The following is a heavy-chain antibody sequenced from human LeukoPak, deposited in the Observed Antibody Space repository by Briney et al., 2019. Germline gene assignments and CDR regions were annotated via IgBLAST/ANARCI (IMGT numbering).Heavy chain of an antibody. CDR2: IKEDGSEK. V-gene: IGHV3-7*01. CDR3: ACTIAVGY. D-gene: IGHD6-19*01. CDR1: GFTFSGYW. Sequence: GGSLRLSCAASGFTFSGYWMTWVRLAPGKGLEWVANIKEDGSEKHYADSVKGRFTISRDNAKNSLYLQMDTLRFGDTAVYYCACTIAVGYWGQGTLVTVSS. J-gene: IGHJ4*02.